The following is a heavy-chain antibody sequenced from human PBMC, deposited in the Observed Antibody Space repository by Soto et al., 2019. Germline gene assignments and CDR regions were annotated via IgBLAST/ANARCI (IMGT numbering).Heavy chain of an antibody. D-gene: IGHD5-18*01. Sequence: EVQLVESGGGLVQPGGSLRLSCAASGFTFSSYWMHWVRQAPGKGLVWVSRINSDGSSTVYVDSVKGRFTISRDNAKNTLYLQMNSLRAEDRAVYYCARSITGYSYADSWGQGTLVTVSS. CDR1: GFTFSSYW. V-gene: IGHV3-74*01. J-gene: IGHJ4*02. CDR2: INSDGSST. CDR3: ARSITGYSYADS.